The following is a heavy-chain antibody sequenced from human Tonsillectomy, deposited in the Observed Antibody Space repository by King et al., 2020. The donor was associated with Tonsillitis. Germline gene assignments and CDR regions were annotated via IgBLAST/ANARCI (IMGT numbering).Heavy chain of an antibody. CDR3: ARGNHDSNYVGDDYYYYGMDV. J-gene: IGHJ6*02. D-gene: IGHD4-11*01. CDR1: GFTFSSYS. V-gene: IGHV3-21*01. Sequence: QLVQSGGGLVKPGGSLRLSCAASGFTFSSYSMNWVRQAPGKGLEWVSSISSSSSYIYYADAVKGRFTISRDNAKNSLYLQMNSLRAEDTAVYYCARGNHDSNYVGDDYYYYGMDVWGQGTTVTVSS. CDR2: ISSSSSYI.